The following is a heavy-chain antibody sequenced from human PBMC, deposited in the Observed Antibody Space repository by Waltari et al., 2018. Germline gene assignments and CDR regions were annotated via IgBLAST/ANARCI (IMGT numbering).Heavy chain of an antibody. V-gene: IGHV4-34*01. CDR1: GGSFSGYY. Sequence: QVQLQQWGAGLLKPSETLSLTCAVYGGSFSGYYWSWIRQPPGKGREWIGEINQSGSTNYNPALKSRVTISVDTSKNQFSLRLSSVTAADTAVYYCARITTVTTSAFDIWGQGTMVTVSS. CDR2: INQSGST. CDR3: ARITTVTTSAFDI. D-gene: IGHD4-17*01. J-gene: IGHJ3*02.